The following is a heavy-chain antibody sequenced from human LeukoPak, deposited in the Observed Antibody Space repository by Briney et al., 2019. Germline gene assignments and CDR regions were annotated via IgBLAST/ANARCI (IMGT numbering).Heavy chain of an antibody. CDR3: ARGRGCSDSTCFLARLFDS. CDR1: GFTFSIFD. D-gene: IGHD2/OR15-2a*01. Sequence: PGGSLRLSCSASGFTFSIFDMHWVRQSTGKRLEWVSSIGSSGDTYYSDSVRGRLTISGENVKNSLYLQMDRLSAGDTAVYYCARGRGCSDSTCFLARLFDSWGEGTLVTASS. V-gene: IGHV3-13*01. CDR2: IGSSGDT. J-gene: IGHJ4*02.